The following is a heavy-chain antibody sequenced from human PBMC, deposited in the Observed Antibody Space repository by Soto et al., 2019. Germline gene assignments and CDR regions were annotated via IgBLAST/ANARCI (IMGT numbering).Heavy chain of an antibody. D-gene: IGHD3-3*01. V-gene: IGHV3-23*01. J-gene: IGHJ4*02. CDR1: GFTFSSYA. Sequence: GGSLRLSCAASGFTFSSYAMSWVRQAPGKGLEWVSAISGNGGSTYYADTVKGRFTISRDNSKNTLYLQMNSLRAEDTAVYYCAKDRPGRFLEWLQSYYFDYWGQGTLVTVS. CDR3: AKDRPGRFLEWLQSYYFDY. CDR2: ISGNGGST.